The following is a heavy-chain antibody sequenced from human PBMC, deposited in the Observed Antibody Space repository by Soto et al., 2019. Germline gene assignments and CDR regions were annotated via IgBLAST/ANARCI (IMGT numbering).Heavy chain of an antibody. Sequence: EVQLVESGGGLVQPGRSLRLSCAASGFTFDDYAMHWVRQAPGKGLEWVSGISWNSGSIGYADSVKGRFTISRDNAKNYLDLQMNSLRAEDTALYYCAKDRLGVGANGAFEFWGQGKNVTVSS. CDR3: AKDRLGVGANGAFEF. V-gene: IGHV3-9*01. CDR1: GFTFDDYA. D-gene: IGHD1-26*01. J-gene: IGHJ3*01. CDR2: ISWNSGSI.